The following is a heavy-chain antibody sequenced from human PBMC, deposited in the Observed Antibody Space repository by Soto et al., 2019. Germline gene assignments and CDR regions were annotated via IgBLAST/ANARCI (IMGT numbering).Heavy chain of an antibody. CDR3: ARVCGTAIVNCHYYYGMYV. J-gene: IGHJ6*02. V-gene: IGHV3-74*01. CDR1: GFTFSSYW. D-gene: IGHD5-18*01. CDR2: ISPDGSTT. Sequence: GGSLRLSCTASGFTFSSYWMQWVRQAPGKGLVWVSHISPDGSTTSHADSVKGRFTISRDNAKNTLYLQTNSLRAEDTAVYYCARVCGTAIVNCHYYYGMYVRAQGTTVTVS.